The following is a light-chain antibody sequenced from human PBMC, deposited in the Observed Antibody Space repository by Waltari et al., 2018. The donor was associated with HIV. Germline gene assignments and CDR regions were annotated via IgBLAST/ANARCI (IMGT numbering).Light chain of an antibody. V-gene: IGKV2-30*01. CDR3: MQGTLWLT. CDR2: KVS. Sequence: VMTQSPLSLSVTLGQPASISCRSSRTLVYSDGNTYLTWFHQRPGQSPMRLICKVSRRDSVVPDRFSGSGSNAEFALKRSRVEAEDVGVYYCMQGTLWLTFGQGTRLEIK. CDR1: RTLVYSDGNTY. J-gene: IGKJ5*01.